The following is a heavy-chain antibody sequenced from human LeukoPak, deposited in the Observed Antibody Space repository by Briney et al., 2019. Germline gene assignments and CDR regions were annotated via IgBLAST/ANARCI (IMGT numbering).Heavy chain of an antibody. J-gene: IGHJ4*02. V-gene: IGHV3-23*01. D-gene: IGHD3-10*01. CDR1: GFTFSRYA. CDR2: ISGSGGIT. Sequence: GGSLRLSCAASGFTFSRYAMSWVRQAPGKGLEWVSSISGSGGITYHADSLKGRFTISRDNSKNTLFLQMNSLRAEDTAVYYCARDRLPYGSGSRHFDYWGQGTLVTVSS. CDR3: ARDRLPYGSGSRHFDY.